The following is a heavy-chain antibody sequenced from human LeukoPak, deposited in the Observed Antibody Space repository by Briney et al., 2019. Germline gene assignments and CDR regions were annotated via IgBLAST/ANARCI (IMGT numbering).Heavy chain of an antibody. CDR2: TSHSGSA. D-gene: IGHD2-2*02. V-gene: IGHV4-59*12. Sequence: SETLSLTCSVSGGPISPYYWTWVRQPPRKGLQYIGYTSHSGSANYDPSLKSRVTISVDTSRNHVSLRLNSVTAADTAVYYCARGPRTILNLSTFEVRIFDYWGQGTLVTVSS. CDR1: GGPISPYY. J-gene: IGHJ4*02. CDR3: ARGPRTILNLSTFEVRIFDY.